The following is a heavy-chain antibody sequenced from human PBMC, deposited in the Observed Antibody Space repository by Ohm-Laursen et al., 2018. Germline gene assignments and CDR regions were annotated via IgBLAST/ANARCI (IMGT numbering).Heavy chain of an antibody. CDR3: AKAGPPLTGNTGELDY. Sequence: SLSLSCIASGFTFHDYIMHWLRQAPGKGLDWVSLISWDGGSTYYADSVKCRFTISRDNSKNSLYLQMNSMRTEDTALYYCAKAGPPLTGNTGELDYWGQGTLVTVSS. V-gene: IGHV3-43*01. CDR2: ISWDGGST. D-gene: IGHD3-10*01. J-gene: IGHJ4*02. CDR1: GFTFHDYI.